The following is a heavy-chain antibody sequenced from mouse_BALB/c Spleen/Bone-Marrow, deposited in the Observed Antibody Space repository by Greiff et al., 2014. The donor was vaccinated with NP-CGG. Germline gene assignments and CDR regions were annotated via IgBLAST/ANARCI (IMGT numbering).Heavy chain of an antibody. CDR2: ISTYYGDA. D-gene: IGHD2-4*01. V-gene: IGHV1S137*01. Sequence: QVQLQQSGAELVRPGVSVKISCKGSGYTFTDYTMHWVKQSHAKSLEWIGVISTYYGDASYNQKFKGKATITVDKSSSTAYMELARLTSEDSAIYYCARVITTGYYGMDYWGQGTSVTVSS. CDR1: GYTFTDYT. CDR3: ARVITTGYYGMDY. J-gene: IGHJ4*01.